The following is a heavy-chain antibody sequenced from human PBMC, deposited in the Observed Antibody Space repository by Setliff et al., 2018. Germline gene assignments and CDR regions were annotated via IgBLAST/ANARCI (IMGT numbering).Heavy chain of an antibody. CDR3: ARDRTRFTMVRGVIITRAFDY. D-gene: IGHD3-10*01. CDR1: GGSISSYY. V-gene: IGHV4-4*07. Sequence: PSETLSLTCTVSGGSISSYYWSWIRQPAGKGLEWIGSIYYSGSTYYNPSLKSRVTISVDTSKNQFSLKLSSVTAADTAVYYCARDRTRFTMVRGVIITRAFDYWGQGTLVTVSS. CDR2: IYYSGST. J-gene: IGHJ4*02.